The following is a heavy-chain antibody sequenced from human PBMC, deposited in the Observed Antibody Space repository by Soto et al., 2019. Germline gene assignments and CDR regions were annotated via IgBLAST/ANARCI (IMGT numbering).Heavy chain of an antibody. D-gene: IGHD4-17*01. V-gene: IGHV4-34*01. Sequence: QVSLQQWGAGLLKPSETLSLTCAVSSWSFSGFCWYWIRQPPGTGLVWLGEVNQHYGSSNYNPFINGPVTSSLDTSMIQISLPLCSVTATDTAVSYCARGPGLRHGVVHWFDPWGQGTLVSVSP. CDR1: SWSFSGFC. CDR3: ARGPGLRHGVVHWFDP. CDR2: VNQHYGSS. J-gene: IGHJ5*02.